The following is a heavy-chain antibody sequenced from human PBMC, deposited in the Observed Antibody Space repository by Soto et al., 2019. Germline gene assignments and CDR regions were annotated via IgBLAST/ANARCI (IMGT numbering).Heavy chain of an antibody. Sequence: ASVKVSCQASGSTFTGYYMHWVRQAPGQGLEWMGWINPNSGGTNYAQKFQGWVTMTRDTSISTAYMELSRLRSDDTAVYYCARTDSSGDAFDIWGQGTMVTVSS. V-gene: IGHV1-2*04. D-gene: IGHD6-19*01. CDR1: GSTFTGYY. J-gene: IGHJ3*02. CDR3: ARTDSSGDAFDI. CDR2: INPNSGGT.